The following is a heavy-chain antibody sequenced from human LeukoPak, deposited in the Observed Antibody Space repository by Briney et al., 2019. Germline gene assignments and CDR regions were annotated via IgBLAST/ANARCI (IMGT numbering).Heavy chain of an antibody. V-gene: IGHV4-34*01. CDR2: INRSGST. CDR1: GVTFSGYY. J-gene: IGHJ4*02. CDR3: ARARRSSSWYYLDY. Sequence: SETLSLTCAVYGVTFSGYYWSWIRQPPGKGLEWMGAINRSGSTNYNPSLKSGVTITVDTSKNQFLLKRSSVTAADTAVYYWARARRSSSWYYLDYWGQGTLVTVSS. D-gene: IGHD6-13*01.